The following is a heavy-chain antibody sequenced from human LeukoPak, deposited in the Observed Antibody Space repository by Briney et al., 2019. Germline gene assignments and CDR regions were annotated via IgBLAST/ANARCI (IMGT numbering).Heavy chain of an antibody. V-gene: IGHV3-48*02. J-gene: IGHJ4*02. CDR3: ASSGSYRFDY. D-gene: IGHD1-26*01. CDR1: GFPFSSYS. CDR2: ITASGTAM. Sequence: GSLLLSCAASGFPFSSYSMNWVRQAPGKGLEWVSHITASGTAMFYADSVKGRFTISRDNAKNSLYLQMNSLRDEDTAVYYCASSGSYRFDYWGQGTLVTVSS.